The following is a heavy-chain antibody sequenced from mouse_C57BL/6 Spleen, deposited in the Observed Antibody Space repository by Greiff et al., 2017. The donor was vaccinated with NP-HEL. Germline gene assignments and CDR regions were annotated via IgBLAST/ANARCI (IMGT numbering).Heavy chain of an antibody. CDR3: ARAHYGSSPFDY. CDR2: IYPGSGNT. Sequence: QVQLQQSGAELVRPGASVKLSCKASGYTFTDYYINWVKQRPGQGLEWIARIYPGSGNTYYNEKFKGKATLTAEKSSSTAYMQLSSLTSEDSAVYFCARAHYGSSPFDYWGQGTTLTVSS. CDR1: GYTFTDYY. J-gene: IGHJ2*01. D-gene: IGHD1-1*01. V-gene: IGHV1-76*01.